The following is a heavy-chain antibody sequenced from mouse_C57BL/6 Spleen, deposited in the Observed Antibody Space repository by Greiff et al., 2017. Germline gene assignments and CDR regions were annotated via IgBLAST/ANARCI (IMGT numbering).Heavy chain of an antibody. CDR3: ARSYGNYLYWYFDV. CDR1: GYTFTSYW. CDR2: IYPGSGST. V-gene: IGHV1-55*01. D-gene: IGHD2-1*01. Sequence: QVQLQQPGAELVKPGASVKMSCKASGYTFTSYWITWVKQRPGQGLEWIGDIYPGSGSTNYNEKFKSKATLTVDTSSSTAYMQLSSLTSEDSAVYYCARSYGNYLYWYFDVWGTGTTVTVSS. J-gene: IGHJ1*03.